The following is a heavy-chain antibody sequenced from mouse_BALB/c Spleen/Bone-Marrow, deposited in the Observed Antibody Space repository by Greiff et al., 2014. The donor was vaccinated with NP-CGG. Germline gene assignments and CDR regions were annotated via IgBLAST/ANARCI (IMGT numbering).Heavy chain of an antibody. J-gene: IGHJ3*01. CDR1: GYTFTSYW. Sequence: VQLQQSGAELVKPGASVKLSCKASGYTFTSYWMHWVKQRPGQGLEWIGEINPSNGRTNYNEKSKSKATLTVDKSSSTAYMQLSSLTSEDSAVYYCARYATATYWFAYWGQGTLITVSA. V-gene: IGHV1S81*02. CDR3: ARYATATYWFAY. CDR2: INPSNGRT. D-gene: IGHD1-2*01.